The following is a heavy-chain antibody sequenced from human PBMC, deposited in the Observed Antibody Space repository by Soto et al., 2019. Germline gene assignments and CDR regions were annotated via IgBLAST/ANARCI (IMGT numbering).Heavy chain of an antibody. Sequence: SETLSLTCTVSGGSISSGGYYWSWIRQHPGKGLEWIGYIYYSGSTYYNPSLKSRVTISVDTSKNQFSLKLSSVTAADTAVYYCATGYSYGYGRLGGMDVWGQGTTVTVSS. CDR2: IYYSGST. D-gene: IGHD5-18*01. CDR3: ATGYSYGYGRLGGMDV. CDR1: GGSISSGGYY. V-gene: IGHV4-31*03. J-gene: IGHJ6*02.